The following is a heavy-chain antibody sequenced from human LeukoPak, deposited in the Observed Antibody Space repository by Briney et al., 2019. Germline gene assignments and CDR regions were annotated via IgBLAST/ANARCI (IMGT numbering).Heavy chain of an antibody. CDR2: ISSSSSYI. D-gene: IGHD3-10*01. J-gene: IGHJ4*02. CDR3: AKPTVLLWFGEFDPFDY. Sequence: PGGSLRLSCAASGFTFSSYSMNWVRQAPGKGLEWVSSISSSSSYIYYADSVKGRFTISRDNARNSLYLQMNSLRAEDTAVYYCAKPTVLLWFGEFDPFDYWGQGTLVTVSS. V-gene: IGHV3-21*04. CDR1: GFTFSSYS.